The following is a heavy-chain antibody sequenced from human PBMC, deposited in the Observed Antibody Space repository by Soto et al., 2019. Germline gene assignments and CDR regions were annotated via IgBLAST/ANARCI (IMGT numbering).Heavy chain of an antibody. CDR2: ISGSGGST. CDR1: GFTFSSYA. V-gene: IGHV3-23*01. CDR3: AKVRYYDSSLSYFDY. D-gene: IGHD3-22*01. J-gene: IGHJ4*02. Sequence: GGSLRLSCAASGFTFSSYAMSWVRQAPGKGLEWVSAISGSGGSTYYADSVKGRFTNSRDDSKNTLYLQMNSLRAEDTAVYYCAKVRYYDSSLSYFDYWGQGTRVTVSS.